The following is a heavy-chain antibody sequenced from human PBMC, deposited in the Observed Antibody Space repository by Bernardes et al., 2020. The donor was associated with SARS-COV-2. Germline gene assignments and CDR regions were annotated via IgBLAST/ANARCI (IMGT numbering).Heavy chain of an antibody. CDR2: IIPRFGST. V-gene: IGHV1-69*13. D-gene: IGHD6-6*01. Sequence: SVKVSCKASGDTFTSYGFIWVRQAPGQGLDWMGRIIPRFGSTNYAQNFQGRVTITADESTSTAYMELSSLRSQDTALYYCAREPIAARPGLWFDPWGQGTLVTVSS. CDR1: GDTFTSYG. J-gene: IGHJ5*02. CDR3: AREPIAARPGLWFDP.